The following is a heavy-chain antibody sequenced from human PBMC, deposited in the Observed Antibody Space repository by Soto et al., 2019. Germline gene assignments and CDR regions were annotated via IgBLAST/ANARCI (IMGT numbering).Heavy chain of an antibody. CDR2: ISASSGYI. CDR3: ARVAGDDYYGSGSYYKYYYYGMDV. V-gene: IGHV3-21*01. D-gene: IGHD3-10*01. CDR1: EFTFSGYS. Sequence: GGSLRLSCVASEFTFSGYSMNWVRQAPGKGLEWVSCISASSGYIYYADSVKGRFTISRDNAENSLYLQMNSLRAEDTAVYYCARVAGDDYYGSGSYYKYYYYGMDVWGQGTTVTVSS. J-gene: IGHJ6*02.